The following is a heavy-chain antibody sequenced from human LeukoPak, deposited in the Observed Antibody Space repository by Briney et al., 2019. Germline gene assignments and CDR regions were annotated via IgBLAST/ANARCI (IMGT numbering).Heavy chain of an antibody. D-gene: IGHD3-3*01. CDR2: IYYSGST. J-gene: IGHJ6*03. Sequence: SETLSLTCTVSGGSISSSSYYWGWIRQPPGKGLEWSGSIYYSGSTYYNPSLKSRVTISVDTSKNQFSLKLSSVTAADTAVYYCARDFAYYDFWSGYYDYYMDVWGKGTTVTVSS. CDR3: ARDFAYYDFWSGYYDYYMDV. CDR1: GGSISSSSYY. V-gene: IGHV4-39*07.